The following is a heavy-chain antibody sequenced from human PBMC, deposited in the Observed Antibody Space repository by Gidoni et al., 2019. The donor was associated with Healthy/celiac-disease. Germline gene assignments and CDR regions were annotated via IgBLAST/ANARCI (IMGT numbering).Heavy chain of an antibody. CDR1: GCSISSGGYY. J-gene: IGHJ4*02. CDR3: ARNGRDGYKPLEY. CDR2: IYYSGRT. D-gene: IGHD5-12*01. V-gene: IGHV4-31*03. Sequence: QVQLQESGPGLVKPSQTLSLTCTFSGCSISSGGYYWSWIRQNPGKGLEWIGYIYYSGRTYYNPSLKSRVTISVDTSKNQFSLKLSSVTAADTAVYYCARNGRDGYKPLEYWGQGTLVTVSS.